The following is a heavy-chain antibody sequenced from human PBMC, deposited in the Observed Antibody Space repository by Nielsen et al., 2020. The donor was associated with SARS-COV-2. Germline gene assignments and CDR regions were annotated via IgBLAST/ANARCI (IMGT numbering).Heavy chain of an antibody. D-gene: IGHD5-18*01. CDR3: ARHVRDVLVLSGYSYGSRFDP. J-gene: IGHJ5*02. V-gene: IGHV4-39*01. CDR2: IYYSGST. Sequence: RQAPGKGLEWIGSIYYSGSTYYNPSLKSRVTISVDTSKNQFSLKLSSVTAADTAVCYCARHVRDVLVLSGYSYGSRFDPWGQGTLVTVSS.